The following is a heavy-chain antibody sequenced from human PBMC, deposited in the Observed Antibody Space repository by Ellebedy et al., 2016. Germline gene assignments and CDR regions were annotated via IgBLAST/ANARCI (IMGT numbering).Heavy chain of an antibody. CDR1: GYTFTSYY. CDR3: ARGRNSGYGGVYGMDV. CDR2: INPNSGGT. Sequence: ASVKVSCKASGYTFTSYYMHWVRQAPGQGLEWMGWINPNSGGTNYAQKFQGWVTMTRDTSISTAYMELSRLRSDDTAVYYCARGRNSGYGGVYGMDVWGQGTTVTVSS. J-gene: IGHJ6*02. D-gene: IGHD5-12*01. V-gene: IGHV1-2*04.